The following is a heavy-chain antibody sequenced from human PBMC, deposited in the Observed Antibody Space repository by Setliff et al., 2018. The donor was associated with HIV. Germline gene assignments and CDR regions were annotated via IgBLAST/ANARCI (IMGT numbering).Heavy chain of an antibody. V-gene: IGHV4-34*01. CDR2: INHSGKT. J-gene: IGHJ6*02. Sequence: SETLSLTCAVYGGSLSGHYWTWIRQPPGEGLEWIGEINHSGKTNYNPSLKSRVTISVDTSKNQFSLKVTSVTAADTAVYYCARRGDFFYYAMDVWGQGTTVTVSS. CDR1: GGSLSGHY. CDR3: ARRGDFFYYAMDV.